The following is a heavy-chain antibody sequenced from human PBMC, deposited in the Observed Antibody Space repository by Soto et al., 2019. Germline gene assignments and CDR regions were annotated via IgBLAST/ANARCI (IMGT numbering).Heavy chain of an antibody. J-gene: IGHJ3*01. CDR2: IGGSGDTT. CDR1: RFTFSFYA. V-gene: IGHV3-23*01. D-gene: IGHD2-2*01. Sequence: EVKLLESGGGLVQPGGSLRLSCAASRFTFSFYAMSWVRQAPGKGLEWVSGIGGSGDTTYYADSVKGRFTISRDNSKNTLHLQMSSLRGDDTAIYYCAKDGPDSSDAFDVWGQGTKVTVSS. CDR3: AKDGPDSSDAFDV.